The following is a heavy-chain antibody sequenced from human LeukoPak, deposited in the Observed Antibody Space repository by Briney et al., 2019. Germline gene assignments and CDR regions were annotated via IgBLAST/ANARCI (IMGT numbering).Heavy chain of an antibody. J-gene: IGHJ4*02. D-gene: IGHD3-3*01. Sequence: NTGGSLRLSCAASGFTFSSYSMNWVRQAPGKGLEWVSSISSSSSYIYYADSVKGRFTISRENAKNSLYLQMNSPRAEDTAVYYCARDSIITIFGVVIRLDYWGQGTLVTVSS. V-gene: IGHV3-21*01. CDR3: ARDSIITIFGVVIRLDY. CDR1: GFTFSSYS. CDR2: ISSSSSYI.